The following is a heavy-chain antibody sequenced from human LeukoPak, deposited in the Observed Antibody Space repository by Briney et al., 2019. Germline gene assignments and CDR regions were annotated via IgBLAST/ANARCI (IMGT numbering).Heavy chain of an antibody. CDR3: ARDPLTAMVDYYYYGMDV. CDR2: INPNSGGT. Sequence: GASVKVSCKASGYTFTGYYMHWVRQAPGQGLEWMGWINPNSGGTNYAQKFQGRVTMTRDTSISTAYMELSRLRSDDTAVYYCARDPLTAMVDYYYYGMDVWGQGTTVTVSS. J-gene: IGHJ6*02. CDR1: GYTFTGYY. D-gene: IGHD5-18*01. V-gene: IGHV1-2*02.